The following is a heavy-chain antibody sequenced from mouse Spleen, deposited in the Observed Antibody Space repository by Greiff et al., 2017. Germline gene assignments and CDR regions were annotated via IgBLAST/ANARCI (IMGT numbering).Heavy chain of an antibody. V-gene: IGHV6-3*01. CDR2: IRLKSDNYAT. D-gene: IGHD1-1*01. Sequence: EVKVEESGGGLVQPGGSMKLSCVASGFTFSNYWMNWVRQSPEKGLEWVAQIRLKSDNYATHYAESVKGRFTISRDDSKSSVYLQMNNLRAEDTGIYYCTAVVHFDYWGQGTTLTVSS. J-gene: IGHJ2*01. CDR3: TAVVHFDY. CDR1: GFTFSNYW.